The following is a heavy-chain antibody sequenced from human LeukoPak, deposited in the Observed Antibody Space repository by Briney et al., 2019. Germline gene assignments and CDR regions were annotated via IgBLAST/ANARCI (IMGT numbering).Heavy chain of an antibody. CDR3: AKGVTYSFDY. V-gene: IGHV3-30*02. CDR2: IRLDGSNK. J-gene: IGHJ4*02. CDR1: GFTFSSCG. Sequence: AGGSLRLSCAASGFTFSSCGMHWVRQAPGKGLEWVAFIRLDGSNKYYADSVKGRFTISRDNSKNTLYLQMNRLRAEDTSVYYCAKGVTYSFDYWGQGTLVTVSS. D-gene: IGHD4-11*01.